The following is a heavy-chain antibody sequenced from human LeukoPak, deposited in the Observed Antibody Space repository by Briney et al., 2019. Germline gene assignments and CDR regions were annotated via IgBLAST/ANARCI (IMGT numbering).Heavy chain of an antibody. CDR3: ARGGDYYDSSGYYRPVNSYYYGMDV. CDR2: IYCCGST. V-gene: IGHV4-59*01. CDR1: GGSISSYY. D-gene: IGHD3-22*01. Sequence: PSETLSLTCTVSGGSISSYYWSWIRQPPGKGLEWIGYIYCCGSTNYNPSLKSRVTISVDTSKNQFSLKLSSVTAADTAVYYCARGGDYYDSSGYYRPVNSYYYGMDVWGQGTTVTVSS. J-gene: IGHJ6*02.